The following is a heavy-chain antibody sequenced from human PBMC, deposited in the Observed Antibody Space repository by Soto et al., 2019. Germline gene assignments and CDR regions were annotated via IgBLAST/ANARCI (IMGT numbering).Heavy chain of an antibody. CDR2: ISGSGGGT. CDR3: AKAAHFSNSYVDY. CDR1: GFTFSSYA. V-gene: IGHV3-23*01. D-gene: IGHD3-3*02. J-gene: IGHJ4*02. Sequence: GGSLRLSCAASGFTFSSYAMSWVRQAPGKGLEWVSGISGSGGGTYYADSVKGRFIISRDNSKNTLYLQMNSLRAEDTAVYFCAKAAHFSNSYVDYWGQGTLVTVSS.